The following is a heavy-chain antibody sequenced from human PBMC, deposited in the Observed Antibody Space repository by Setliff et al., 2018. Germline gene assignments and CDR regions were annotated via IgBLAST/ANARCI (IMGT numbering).Heavy chain of an antibody. V-gene: IGHV1-69*05. Sequence: SVKVSCKASGGTFRNYGISWVRQAPGQGLEWMGGTIPSFGSTNYAQKFQGRVTIITDESTSTAYMELSSLRTEDSAVYYCAREGVDTRSSTDYRYYMDVWGKGTTITVSS. J-gene: IGHJ6*03. D-gene: IGHD5-18*01. CDR2: TIPSFGST. CDR1: GGTFRNYG. CDR3: AREGVDTRSSTDYRYYMDV.